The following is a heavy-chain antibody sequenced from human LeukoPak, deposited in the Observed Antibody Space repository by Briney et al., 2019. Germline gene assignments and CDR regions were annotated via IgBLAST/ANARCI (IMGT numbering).Heavy chain of an antibody. CDR1: GFTFSTYA. V-gene: IGHV3-23*01. Sequence: GGSLRLSCAASGFTFSTYAMSWVRQAPGKGLEWVSAITDSGGNTYYAAPVKGRFTISRDNSKSTLYLQMNSLRAEDTALYYCARAGHCTNGICYTPDFDYWGQGTLVTVSS. CDR2: ITDSGGNT. J-gene: IGHJ4*02. D-gene: IGHD2-8*01. CDR3: ARAGHCTNGICYTPDFDY.